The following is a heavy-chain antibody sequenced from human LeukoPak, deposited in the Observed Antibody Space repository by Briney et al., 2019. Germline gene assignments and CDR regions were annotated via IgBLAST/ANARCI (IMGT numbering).Heavy chain of an antibody. CDR3: TRSRFGVGGSG. CDR1: GFTFGDYA. CDR2: IRSKAYGGTT. D-gene: IGHD1-26*01. Sequence: GGSLRLSCTASGFTFGDYAMSWVRQAPGKGLEWVGFIRSKAYGGTTEYAASVEGRFTISRDDSKSIVYLQMISLKTEDTAVYYCTRSRFGVGGSGWGQGTLVTVSS. J-gene: IGHJ4*02. V-gene: IGHV3-49*04.